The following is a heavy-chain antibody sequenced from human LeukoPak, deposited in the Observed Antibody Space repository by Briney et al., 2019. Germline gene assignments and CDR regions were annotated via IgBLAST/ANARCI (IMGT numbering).Heavy chain of an antibody. V-gene: IGHV4-59*01. CDR1: GASISGYY. CDR2: IYDTGSS. Sequence: SETLSLTCTVSGASISGYYWNWIRQSPGKGLEWIAFIYDTGSSNYNPSLRSRVTISVDTSKNQFSLKLKSVTAADTAVYYCAGNRNALGDVNWLDPWGKGTLVTVSS. J-gene: IGHJ5*02. CDR3: AGNRNALGDVNWLDP. D-gene: IGHD3-16*01.